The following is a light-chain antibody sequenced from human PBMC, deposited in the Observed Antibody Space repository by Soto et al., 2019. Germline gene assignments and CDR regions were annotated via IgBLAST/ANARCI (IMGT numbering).Light chain of an antibody. CDR2: AVS. J-gene: IGKJ1*01. CDR1: QSIGTN. V-gene: IGKV1-39*01. CDR3: QQTYIAPPL. Sequence: DIQMAQSASSLSAYLGDRVTLTCRASQSIGTNLNWYQQRPGKAPKLLIYAVSSLQSGVSSRFSGSGSGTDFTLSINSLQREDFATYYCQQTYIAPPLFGQVAKVDI.